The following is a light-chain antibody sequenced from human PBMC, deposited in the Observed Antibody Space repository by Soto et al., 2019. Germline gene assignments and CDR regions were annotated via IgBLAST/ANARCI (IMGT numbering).Light chain of an antibody. CDR1: QSRGSNF. CDR2: ASS. V-gene: IGKV3-20*01. CDR3: QLYGISPH. J-gene: IGKJ5*01. Sequence: EIVLTQCPGTLSLSPGERATLTCKTSQSRGSNFLAWYQHKPGQAPRLLIYASSNRATGIPDRFSSSSSGTDFTLTINRLEPEDFAVYYCQLYGISPHFGQGTRLEIK.